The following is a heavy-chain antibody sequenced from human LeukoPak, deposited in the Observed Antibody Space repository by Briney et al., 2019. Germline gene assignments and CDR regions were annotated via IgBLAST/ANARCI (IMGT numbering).Heavy chain of an antibody. CDR3: ARDATGDLEFDY. Sequence: SQTLSLTCAISGDSVSSNSAAWNWIRQSPSRGLEWLGRTFYRSKWSNNYAVSVESRITINPDTSKNQFSLQLDSVTPEDTAMYYCARDATGDLEFDYWGQGTLVTVSS. CDR1: GDSVSSNSAA. J-gene: IGHJ4*02. CDR2: TFYRSKWSN. V-gene: IGHV6-1*01. D-gene: IGHD7-27*01.